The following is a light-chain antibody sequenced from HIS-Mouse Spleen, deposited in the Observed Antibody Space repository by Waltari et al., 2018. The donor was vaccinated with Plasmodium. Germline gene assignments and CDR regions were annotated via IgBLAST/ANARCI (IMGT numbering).Light chain of an antibody. CDR3: QQNYNTWT. CDR1: QSISSY. CDR2: AAS. Sequence: DIQMTPSPSSLSASVGDRVTITCRPSQSISSYLNWYQQKPGKAPKLLIYAASSLQSGVPSRFSGSGSGTDFTLTISSLQPEDFATYYCQQNYNTWTFGQGTKVEIK. J-gene: IGKJ1*01. V-gene: IGKV1-39*01.